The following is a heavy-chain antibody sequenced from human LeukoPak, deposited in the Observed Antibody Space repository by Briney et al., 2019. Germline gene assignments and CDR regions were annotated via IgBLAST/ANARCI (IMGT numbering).Heavy chain of an antibody. CDR3: ARHHIVVVVAENAFDI. J-gene: IGHJ3*02. CDR2: ISAYNGNT. V-gene: IGHV1-18*01. Sequence: GASVKVSCKASGYTFTSYGISWVRQAPGQGLEWMGWISAYNGNTNYAQKLQGRVTMTTDTSTSTAYMELRSLRSDDTAVYYCARHHIVVVVAENAFDIWGQGTMVTVSS. CDR1: GYTFTSYG. D-gene: IGHD2-15*01.